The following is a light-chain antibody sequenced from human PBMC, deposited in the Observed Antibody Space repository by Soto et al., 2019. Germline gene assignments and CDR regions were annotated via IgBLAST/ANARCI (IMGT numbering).Light chain of an antibody. Sequence: EIVMTQSPATLSVSTGEGATLSYRASQSVGSSVAWYQQKPGQAPRLLIYGAFTRVTGIPARFSGSGSGTEFTLTISSLQSEDFAVYYCQQYINWPVYTFGQGTRLEI. CDR2: GAF. J-gene: IGKJ5*01. V-gene: IGKV3-15*01. CDR3: QQYINWPVYT. CDR1: QSVGSS.